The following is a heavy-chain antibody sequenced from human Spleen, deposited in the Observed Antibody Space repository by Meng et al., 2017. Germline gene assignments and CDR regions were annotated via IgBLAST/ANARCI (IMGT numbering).Heavy chain of an antibody. CDR2: ISYDGSNK. D-gene: IGHD2-8*01. V-gene: IGHV3-30*04. CDR1: GFTFSSYA. Sequence: GESLKISCAASGFTFSSYAMHWVRQAPGKGLEWVAVISYDGSNKYYADSVKGRFTISRDNAKNSLYLQMNSLTAEDTALYYCARDRPRGVFDIWGRGTMVTVSS. CDR3: ARDRPRGVFDI. J-gene: IGHJ3*02.